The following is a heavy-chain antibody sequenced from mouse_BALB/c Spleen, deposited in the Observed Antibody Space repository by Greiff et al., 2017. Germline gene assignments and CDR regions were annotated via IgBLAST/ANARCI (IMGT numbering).Heavy chain of an antibody. CDR3: ARNGDPYAMDY. Sequence: VKVVESGPGLVQPSQSLSITCTVSGFSLTSYGVHWVRQSPGKGLEWLGVIWSGGSTDYNAAFISRLSISKDNSKSQVFFKMNSLQANDTAIYYCARNGDPYAMDYWGQGTSVTVSS. CDR1: GFSLTSYG. CDR2: IWSGGST. J-gene: IGHJ4*01. V-gene: IGHV2-2*02.